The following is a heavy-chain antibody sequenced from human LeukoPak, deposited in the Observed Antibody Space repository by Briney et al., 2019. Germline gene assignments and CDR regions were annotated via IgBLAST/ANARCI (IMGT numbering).Heavy chain of an antibody. CDR3: ARHCSSTSCYTRWFDP. Sequence: SETLSLTCTVSGGSISSYYWSWIRQPPGKGLEWIGYIYHSGSTNYNPSLKSRVTISVDKSKNQFSLKLSSVTAADTAVYYCARHCSSTSCYTRWFDPWGQGTLVTVSS. CDR2: IYHSGST. CDR1: GGSISSYY. J-gene: IGHJ5*02. D-gene: IGHD2-2*02. V-gene: IGHV4-59*08.